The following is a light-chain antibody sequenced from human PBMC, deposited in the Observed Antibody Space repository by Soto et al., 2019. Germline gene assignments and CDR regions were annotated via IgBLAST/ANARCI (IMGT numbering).Light chain of an antibody. CDR1: QSVSSY. V-gene: IGKV3-11*01. Sequence: EIVLTQSPATPSLSPGERATLSCRASQSVSSYLAWYQQKPGQAPRLLIYDASNRATGIPARFSGSGSGTDFTLTISSLEPEDFAVYYCQQGLTFGPGTKVDIK. CDR2: DAS. CDR3: QQGLT. J-gene: IGKJ3*01.